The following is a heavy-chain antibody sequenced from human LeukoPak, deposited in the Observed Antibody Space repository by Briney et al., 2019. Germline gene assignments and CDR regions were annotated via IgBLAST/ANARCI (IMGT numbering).Heavy chain of an antibody. J-gene: IGHJ2*01. CDR1: GGSISSSSYY. CDR2: IYYSGST. CDR3: ARYLSDTATSGLYWYFDL. D-gene: IGHD5-18*01. V-gene: IGHV4-39*01. Sequence: SETLSLTCTVSGGSISSSSYYWGWIRQPPGKGLEWIGSIYYSGSTYYNPSLKSRVTISVDTSKNQFSLKLSSVTAADTAVYYCARYLSDTATSGLYWYFDLWGRGTLVTVSS.